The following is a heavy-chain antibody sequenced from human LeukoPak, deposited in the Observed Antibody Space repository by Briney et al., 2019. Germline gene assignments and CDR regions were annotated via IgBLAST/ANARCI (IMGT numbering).Heavy chain of an antibody. CDR1: GYTFTSYD. J-gene: IGHJ4*02. V-gene: IGHV1-69*05. Sequence: ASVKVSCKASGYTFTSYDISWVRQAPGQGLEWMGGIIPIFGTANYAQKFQGRVTITTDESTSTAYMELSSLRSEDTAVYYCARDLGCSSTSCYTGGFDYWGQGTLVTVSS. D-gene: IGHD2-2*02. CDR3: ARDLGCSSTSCYTGGFDY. CDR2: IIPIFGTA.